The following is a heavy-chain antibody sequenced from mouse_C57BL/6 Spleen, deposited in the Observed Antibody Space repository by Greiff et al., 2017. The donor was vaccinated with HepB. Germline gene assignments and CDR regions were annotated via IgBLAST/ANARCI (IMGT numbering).Heavy chain of an antibody. Sequence: QVQLQQSGAELVKPGASVKMSCKASGYTFTSYWITWVKQRPGQGLEWIGDIYPGSGSTNYNEKFKSKATLTVDTSSSTAYMQLSSLTSEDSAVYYCARSPYYSNYSSFDYWGQGTTLTVSS. CDR1: GYTFTSYW. CDR3: ARSPYYSNYSSFDY. CDR2: IYPGSGST. J-gene: IGHJ2*01. D-gene: IGHD2-5*01. V-gene: IGHV1-55*01.